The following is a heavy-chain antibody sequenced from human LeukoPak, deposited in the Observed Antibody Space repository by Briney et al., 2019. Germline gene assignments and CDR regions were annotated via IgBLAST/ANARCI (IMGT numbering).Heavy chain of an antibody. CDR3: ARDGYATGSLDV. J-gene: IGHJ6*02. D-gene: IGHD2-2*03. CDR2: INQDGNYQ. Sequence: GGSLRLSCAASGFTLSGYWVNWVRQAPGKGLEWVGNINQDGNYQHYADSMKGRFTISRDNARNSLYLQMNSLRDEDTAVYYCARDGYATGSLDVWGQGTTVTVSS. V-gene: IGHV3-7*01. CDR1: GFTLSGYW.